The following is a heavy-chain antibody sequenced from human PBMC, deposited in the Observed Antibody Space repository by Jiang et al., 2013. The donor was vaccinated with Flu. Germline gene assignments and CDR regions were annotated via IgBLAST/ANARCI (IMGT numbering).Heavy chain of an antibody. CDR2: ISYDGSNK. CDR3: AGTYGDYGGGFDY. V-gene: IGHV3-30-3*01. Sequence: VQLLESGGGVVQPGRSLRLSCAASGFTFSSYAMHWVRQAPGKGLEWVAVISYDGSNKYYADSVKGRFTISRDNSKNTLYLQMNSLRAEDTAVYYCAGTYGDYGGGFDYWGQGTLVTVSS. D-gene: IGHD4-17*01. CDR1: GFTFSSYA. J-gene: IGHJ4*02.